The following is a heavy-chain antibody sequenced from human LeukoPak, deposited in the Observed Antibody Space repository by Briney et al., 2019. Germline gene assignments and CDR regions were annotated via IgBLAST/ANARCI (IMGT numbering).Heavy chain of an antibody. CDR1: GDTFSLYA. CDR3: ARDGGITIFGVVRGYFDY. Sequence: GGTLRLFYAASGDTFSLYAIHCAPDAPGKGLEWVENISYDVSNKYYADSAKGRFTISRDNSKNTLYLQKNTARAEHTPVFFCARDGGITIFGVVRGYFDYWGQGNLVTVSS. J-gene: IGHJ4*02. D-gene: IGHD3-3*01. V-gene: IGHV3-30*04. CDR2: ISYDVSNK.